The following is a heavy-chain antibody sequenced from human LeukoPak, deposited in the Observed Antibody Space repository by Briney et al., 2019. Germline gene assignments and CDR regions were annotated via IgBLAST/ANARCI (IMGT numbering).Heavy chain of an antibody. CDR2: IYYSGST. CDR1: GGSISSGCYY. D-gene: IGHD3-16*01. J-gene: IGHJ3*02. Sequence: ASQTLSLTCTVSGGSISSGCYYWSWLRQHPGKGLEWIGYIYYSGSTYYNPSLKSRVTISVDTSKNQFSLKLSSVTVADKAVYYCGREGGARLGGGAFDIWGQGTMVTVSS. CDR3: GREGGARLGGGAFDI. V-gene: IGHV4-31*03.